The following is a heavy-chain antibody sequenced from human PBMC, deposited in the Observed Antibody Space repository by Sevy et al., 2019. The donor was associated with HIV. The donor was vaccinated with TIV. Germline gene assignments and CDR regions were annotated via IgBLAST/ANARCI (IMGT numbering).Heavy chain of an antibody. CDR3: TRERKGEYSAYDGAGYFGMDV. D-gene: IGHD5-12*01. Sequence: GGSLRLSCAASGFTFSSYSMNWVHQAPGKGLEWVSSVSSLSNYIYYEDSVKGRFTISRDKAKNSLYLQMNNLRAENTPVDDCTRERKGEYSAYDGAGYFGMDVWGQGITVTVSS. CDR1: GFTFSSYS. CDR2: VSSLSNYI. J-gene: IGHJ6*02. V-gene: IGHV3-21*01.